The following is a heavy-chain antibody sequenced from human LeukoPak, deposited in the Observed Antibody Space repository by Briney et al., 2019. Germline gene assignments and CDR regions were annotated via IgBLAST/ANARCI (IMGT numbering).Heavy chain of an antibody. Sequence: KTGGSLRLSCAASGFTFSSYSMNWVRQAPGKGLEWVSSISSSSSYIYCADSVKGRFTISRDNAKNSLYLQMNSLRAEDTAVYYCARDRGAMVSRWGQGTLVTVSS. CDR1: GFTFSSYS. CDR2: ISSSSSYI. J-gene: IGHJ4*02. CDR3: ARDRGAMVSR. D-gene: IGHD5-18*01. V-gene: IGHV3-21*01.